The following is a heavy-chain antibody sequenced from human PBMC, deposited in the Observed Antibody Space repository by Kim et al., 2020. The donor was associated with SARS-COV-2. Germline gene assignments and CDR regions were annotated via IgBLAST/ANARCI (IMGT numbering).Heavy chain of an antibody. Sequence: AHSEKGSFPISRDKSKNTLYLQMKSLRAEDTAVYFCANCDSAWFGDAFDMWGQGTMVTVSP. D-gene: IGHD6-19*01. V-gene: IGHV3-23*01. CDR3: ANCDSAWFGDAFDM. J-gene: IGHJ3*02.